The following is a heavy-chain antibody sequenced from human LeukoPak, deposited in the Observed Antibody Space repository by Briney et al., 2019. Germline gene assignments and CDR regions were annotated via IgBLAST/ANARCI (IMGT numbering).Heavy chain of an antibody. CDR1: GFTFSSYA. V-gene: IGHV3-23*01. J-gene: IGHJ3*02. CDR2: ISGSGGST. D-gene: IGHD3-3*01. CDR3: AKDEPDFWSGYYNYPAFDI. Sequence: GGSLRLSCAASGFTFSSYAMSWVRQAPGKGLEWVSAISGSGGSTYYADSVKGRFTISRDNSKNTLYLQMNSLRAEDTAVYYCAKDEPDFWSGYYNYPAFDIWGQGTMVTVSS.